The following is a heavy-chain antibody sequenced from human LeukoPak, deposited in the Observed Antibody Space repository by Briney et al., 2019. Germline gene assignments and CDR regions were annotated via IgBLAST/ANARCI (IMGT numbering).Heavy chain of an antibody. D-gene: IGHD3-16*02. CDR1: GFTVSTNS. V-gene: IGHV3-66*01. CDR2: IYSDNT. J-gene: IGHJ2*01. CDR3: AGSDTIGYTPREWDYWYFDL. Sequence: GGSLRLSCTVSGFTVSTNSMSWVRQAPGKGLEWVSFIYSDNTHYSDSVKGRFTISRGNSKNTLYLQMNSLRAEDTAVYYCAGSDTIGYTPREWDYWYFDLWGRGTLVTVSS.